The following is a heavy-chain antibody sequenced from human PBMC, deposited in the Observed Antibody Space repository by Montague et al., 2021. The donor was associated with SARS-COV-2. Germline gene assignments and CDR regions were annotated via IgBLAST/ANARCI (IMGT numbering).Heavy chain of an antibody. Sequence: SLRLSCAASGFTFDDYAMHWVRQAPGKGLEWVSGISWKSGNIAYADSVKGRFTISRDNAKNSLYLQMNSLRAEDTALYYCAKVMREDYYASSGSSDAFDIWGQGTMVTVSS. D-gene: IGHD3-22*01. CDR1: GFTFDDYA. J-gene: IGHJ3*02. CDR2: ISWKSGNI. V-gene: IGHV3-9*01. CDR3: AKVMREDYYASSGSSDAFDI.